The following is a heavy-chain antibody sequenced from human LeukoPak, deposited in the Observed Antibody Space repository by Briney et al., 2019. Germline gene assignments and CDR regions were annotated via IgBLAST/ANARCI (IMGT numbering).Heavy chain of an antibody. D-gene: IGHD3-3*01. V-gene: IGHV4-39*07. Sequence: PSETLSLTCTVSGGSISNDDYYWNWIRQTPGEGLQWIGGIKYGGSTDYNPSLKSRVTMSIDTSKNQFSLKLTSVTAADTGLYYCARGILGRGYFDLWGRDTLVTVSS. J-gene: IGHJ2*01. CDR3: ARGILGRGYFDL. CDR2: IKYGGST. CDR1: GGSISNDDYY.